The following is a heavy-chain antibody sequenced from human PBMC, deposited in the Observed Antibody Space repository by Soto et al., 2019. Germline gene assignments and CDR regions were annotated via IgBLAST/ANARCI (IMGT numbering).Heavy chain of an antibody. Sequence: GGSLRLSCAASGFTFSSYEMNWVRQAPGKGLEWVSYISSSGSTIYYADSVKGRFTISRDNAKNSLYLQMNSLRVEDTAVYYCARGHSEGETYYYYGLDVWGQGTTVTVSS. CDR3: ARGHSEGETYYYYGLDV. CDR1: GFTFSSYE. V-gene: IGHV3-48*03. D-gene: IGHD3-16*01. CDR2: ISSSGSTI. J-gene: IGHJ6*02.